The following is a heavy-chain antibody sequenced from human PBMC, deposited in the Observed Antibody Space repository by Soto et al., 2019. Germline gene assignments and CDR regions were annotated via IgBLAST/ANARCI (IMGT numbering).Heavy chain of an antibody. J-gene: IGHJ4*01. Sequence: PGGSLRLSCAASGFTFSSFAMSWVRQAPGKGLDWVSAISGSGGSTYSADSVKGRFTISRDNAHNSLYLQMNSLRAEDTAMYYCARLESGSLDLWGHGTLVTVSS. CDR3: ARLESGSLDL. CDR1: GFTFSSFA. V-gene: IGHV3-23*01. D-gene: IGHD1-26*01. CDR2: ISGSGGST.